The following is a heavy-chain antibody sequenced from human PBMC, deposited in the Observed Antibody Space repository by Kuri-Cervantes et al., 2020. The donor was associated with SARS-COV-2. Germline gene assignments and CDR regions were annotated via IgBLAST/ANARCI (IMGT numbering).Heavy chain of an antibody. CDR2: NYYSGST. CDR3: ARQFYYDFWSGNYFDY. J-gene: IGHJ4*02. CDR1: GGSISSYY. D-gene: IGHD3-3*01. Sequence: GSLRLSCTVSGGSISSYYWSWIRQSAGKGLEWIGYNYYSGSTYYNPSLKSRITISVDTSKNQFSLKLSSVTAADTAVYYCARQFYYDFWSGNYFDYWGQGTLVTVSS. V-gene: IGHV4-59*08.